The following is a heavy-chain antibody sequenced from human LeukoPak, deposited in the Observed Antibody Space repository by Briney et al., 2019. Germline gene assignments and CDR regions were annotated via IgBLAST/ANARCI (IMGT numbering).Heavy chain of an antibody. CDR3: VSFYETY. J-gene: IGHJ4*02. Sequence: GGSLRLSCAASGNYWMHWVRQVPGKGLVWVSHINSDGSWTSYADSVKGRFTISKDNAKNTVYLQVNSLRAEDTAVYYCVSFYETYWGRGTLVTVSS. CDR1: GNYW. V-gene: IGHV3-74*01. CDR2: INSDGSWT. D-gene: IGHD2/OR15-2a*01.